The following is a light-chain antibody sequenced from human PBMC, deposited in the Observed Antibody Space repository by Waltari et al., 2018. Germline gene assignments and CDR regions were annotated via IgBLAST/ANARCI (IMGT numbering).Light chain of an antibody. Sequence: EIVLTQSPGTLSLSPGDRVILSCRASQSVSKYLAWYQQKPGQAPRLLIFGASSRATGIPDRFSGSGSGTDLSLTISRVEPEDFAVYYCQQYVSLPATFGQGTKVE. CDR3: QQYVSLPAT. CDR1: QSVSKY. CDR2: GAS. J-gene: IGKJ1*01. V-gene: IGKV3-20*01.